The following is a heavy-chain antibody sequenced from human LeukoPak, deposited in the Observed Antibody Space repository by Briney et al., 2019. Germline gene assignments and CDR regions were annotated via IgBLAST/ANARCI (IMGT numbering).Heavy chain of an antibody. CDR2: LRGNGDT. J-gene: IGHJ4*02. CDR1: GFIFSSYA. CDR3: AKASWVPTADAVL. V-gene: IGHV3-23*01. D-gene: IGHD3-10*01. Sequence: GGSLTLSCAASGFIFSSYAMSWVREAPARGLEWVSSLRGNGDTFYADSVKGRFTLSRDESRNTVYLHLNELRVEDTAVYYCAKASWVPTADAVLWGQGTVVTVSS.